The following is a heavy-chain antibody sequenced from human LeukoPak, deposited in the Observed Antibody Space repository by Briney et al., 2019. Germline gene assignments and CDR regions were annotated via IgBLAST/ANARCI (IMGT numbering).Heavy chain of an antibody. J-gene: IGHJ4*02. D-gene: IGHD1-26*01. CDR2: IYTSGST. CDR1: GGSISSGSYY. CDR3: ARDLGGATRAPFDY. V-gene: IGHV4-61*02. Sequence: SETLSLTCTVSGGSISSGSYYWSWIRQPAGKGLEWIGRIYTSGSTNYNPSLKSRVTISVDTSKNQFSLKLSSVTAADTAVYYCARDLGGATRAPFDYWGQGTLVTVSS.